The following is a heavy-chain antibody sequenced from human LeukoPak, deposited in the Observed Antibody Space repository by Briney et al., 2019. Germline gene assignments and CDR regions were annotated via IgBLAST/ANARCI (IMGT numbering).Heavy chain of an antibody. CDR2: INPNTGGT. V-gene: IGHV1-2*02. J-gene: IGHJ5*02. CDR1: GYTFAGYY. Sequence: ASVKVSCKASGYTFAGYYMHWVRQAHGQGLEWMGWINPNTGGTNYAQKFQGRVTMTRDTSISTAYMELSSLRSEDTAVYYCARGHDYGDYGGFDPWGQGTLVTVSS. CDR3: ARGHDYGDYGGFDP. D-gene: IGHD4-17*01.